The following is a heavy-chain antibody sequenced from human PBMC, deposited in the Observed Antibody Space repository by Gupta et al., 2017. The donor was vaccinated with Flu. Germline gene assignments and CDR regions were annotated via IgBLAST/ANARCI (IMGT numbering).Heavy chain of an antibody. CDR3: ARARFGSSQVDYYGMDV. Sequence: QVQLVQSGAEVKKPGASVKVSCKASGYTFTSYGISWVRQAPGQGLEWMGWISAYNGNTNYAQKLQGRVTMTTDTSTSTAYMELRSLRFDDTAVYYCARARFGSSQVDYYGMDVWGQGTTVTVSS. CDR1: GYTFTSYG. J-gene: IGHJ6*02. D-gene: IGHD3-10*01. CDR2: ISAYNGNT. V-gene: IGHV1-18*01.